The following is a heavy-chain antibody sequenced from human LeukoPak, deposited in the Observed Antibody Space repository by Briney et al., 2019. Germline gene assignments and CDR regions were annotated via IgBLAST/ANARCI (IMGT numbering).Heavy chain of an antibody. D-gene: IGHD6-6*01. CDR3: ARDTSSIAYDY. Sequence: PGGSLRLSCAASGFTLSSYEMNWVRQAPGKGLEWVSYISSSGSTIYYADSVKGRFTISRDNAKNSLYLQMNSLRAEDTAVYYCARDTSSIAYDYWGQGTLVTVSS. V-gene: IGHV3-48*03. J-gene: IGHJ4*02. CDR2: ISSSGSTI. CDR1: GFTLSSYE.